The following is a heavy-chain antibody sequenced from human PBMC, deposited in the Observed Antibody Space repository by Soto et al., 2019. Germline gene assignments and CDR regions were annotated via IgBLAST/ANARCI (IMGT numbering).Heavy chain of an antibody. D-gene: IGHD5-12*01. Sequence: QVQLVQSGAEVKKPGSSVKVSCKASGGTFSSYAISWVRQAPGQGLEWMGGIIPIFGTANYAQKFQGRVKITEEKSPSKAYMGLRRLGCGETAVYFWARDLDGYEGGGFDYWGQGTLVTVSS. CDR1: GGTFSSYA. V-gene: IGHV1-69*06. J-gene: IGHJ4*02. CDR2: IIPIFGTA. CDR3: ARDLDGYEGGGFDY.